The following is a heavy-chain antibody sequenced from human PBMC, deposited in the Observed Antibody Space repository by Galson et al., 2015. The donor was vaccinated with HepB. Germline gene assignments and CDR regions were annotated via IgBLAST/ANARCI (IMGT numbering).Heavy chain of an antibody. J-gene: IGHJ4*02. D-gene: IGHD5-18*01. CDR2: LSRSGGST. V-gene: IGHV3-23*01. Sequence: SLRLSCAASGFTFSSYAMSWVRQAPGKGLEWVSGLSRSGGSTNYADSVKGRFTISRDNSKNTVYLQMNSLRAEDTAVYYCAKDRAGGYSYGIFDYCCPGTRVTVSS. CDR1: GFTFSSYA. CDR3: AKDRAGGYSYGIFDY.